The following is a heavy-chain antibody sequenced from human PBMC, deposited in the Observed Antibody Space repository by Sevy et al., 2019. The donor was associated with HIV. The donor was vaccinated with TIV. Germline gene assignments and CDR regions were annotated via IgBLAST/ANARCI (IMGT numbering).Heavy chain of an antibody. V-gene: IGHV3-9*01. CDR1: GFTFGDHA. CDR3: TRDVSSGQTAHSYDYYYGLDV. J-gene: IGHJ6*02. D-gene: IGHD6-19*01. CDR2: INWNSGII. Sequence: GGSLRLSCVASGFTFGDHAMHWVRQAPGKGLEWVSGINWNSGIIAYADSVKGRFTISRDNVKNSLYLQMNSLRSEDTALYYCTRDVSSGQTAHSYDYYYGLDVWGQGTTVTVSS.